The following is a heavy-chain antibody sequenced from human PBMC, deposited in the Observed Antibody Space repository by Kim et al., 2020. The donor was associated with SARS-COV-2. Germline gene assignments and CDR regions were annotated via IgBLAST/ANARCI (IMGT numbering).Heavy chain of an antibody. CDR2: INHSGST. D-gene: IGHD6-13*01. CDR1: GGSFSGYY. Sequence: SETLSLTCAVYGGSFSGYYWSWIRQPPGKGLEWIGEINHSGSTNYNPSLKSRVTISVDTSKNQFSLKLSSVTAADTAVYYCARVGAAAGTNDAFDIWGQG. J-gene: IGHJ3*02. CDR3: ARVGAAAGTNDAFDI. V-gene: IGHV4-34*01.